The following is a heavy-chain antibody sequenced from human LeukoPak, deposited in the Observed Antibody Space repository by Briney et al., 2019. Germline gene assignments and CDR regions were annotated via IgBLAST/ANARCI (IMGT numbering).Heavy chain of an antibody. V-gene: IGHV1-8*01. Sequence: GASVKVSCKASGYTFTSYDINGVRQATGQGLEWMGWMNPNSGNTGYAQKFQGRVTMTRNTCISTACMALSSLRSEDTAVYYCCSHGYGERYDSWGQGTLVTVSS. CDR3: CSHGYGERYDS. J-gene: IGHJ4*02. D-gene: IGHD4-17*01. CDR2: MNPNSGNT. CDR1: GYTFTSYD.